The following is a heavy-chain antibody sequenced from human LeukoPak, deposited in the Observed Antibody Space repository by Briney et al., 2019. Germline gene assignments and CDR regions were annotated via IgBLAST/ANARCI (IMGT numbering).Heavy chain of an antibody. CDR1: GFTFSSYA. CDR3: ARDDGYGMDV. J-gene: IGHJ6*02. Sequence: HSGRSLRLSCAASGFTFSSYAMHWVRQAPGKGLEWVAVTSYDGSNKYYADSVKGRFTISRDNSKNTLYLQMNSLRAEDTAVYYCARDDGYGMDVWGQGTTVTVSS. V-gene: IGHV3-30*04. CDR2: TSYDGSNK.